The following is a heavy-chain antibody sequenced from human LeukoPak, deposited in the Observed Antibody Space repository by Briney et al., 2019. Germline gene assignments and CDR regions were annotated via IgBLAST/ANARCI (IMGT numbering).Heavy chain of an antibody. Sequence: ASVKVSCKASGGTFSSYAINWVRQATGQGLEWMGWMNPNSGNTGYAQEFQGRVTMTRNTSISTAYMELSSLRSEDTAVYYCARGRVDILTGYYYYYYYGMDVWGQGTTVTVSS. V-gene: IGHV1-8*02. CDR3: ARGRVDILTGYYYYYYYGMDV. D-gene: IGHD3-9*01. J-gene: IGHJ6*02. CDR2: MNPNSGNT. CDR1: GGTFSSYA.